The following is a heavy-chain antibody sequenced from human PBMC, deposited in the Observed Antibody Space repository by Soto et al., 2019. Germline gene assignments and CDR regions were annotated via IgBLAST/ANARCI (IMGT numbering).Heavy chain of an antibody. CDR1: GFTFSSYA. V-gene: IGHV3-23*01. D-gene: IGHD1-26*01. J-gene: IGHJ4*02. Sequence: PGGSLRLSCAASGFTFSSYAMSWVRQAPGKGLEWVSAISGSGGSTYYADSVKGRFTISRDNSKNTLYLQMNSLRAEDTAVYYCAKDEPGSYYPYYFDYWGQGTLVPVYS. CDR3: AKDEPGSYYPYYFDY. CDR2: ISGSGGST.